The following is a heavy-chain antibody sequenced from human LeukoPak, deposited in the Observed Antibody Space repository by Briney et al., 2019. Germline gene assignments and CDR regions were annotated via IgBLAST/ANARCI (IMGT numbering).Heavy chain of an antibody. CDR1: GFTFSSYG. D-gene: IGHD3-3*01. CDR3: AKVGQPWSIWSYFNC. J-gene: IGHJ4*02. CDR2: ISYDGSNK. V-gene: IGHV3-30*18. Sequence: GGSLRLSCAASGFTFSSYGMHWVRQAPGKGLEWVAVISYDGSNKYYADSVKGRFTISRDNSKNTLYLQMNSLRAEDTAVYYCAKVGQPWSIWSYFNCWGQGTLVTVSS.